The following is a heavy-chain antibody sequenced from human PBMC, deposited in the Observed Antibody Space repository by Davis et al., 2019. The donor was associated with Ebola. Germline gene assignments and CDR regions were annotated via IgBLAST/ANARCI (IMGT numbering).Heavy chain of an antibody. Sequence: PGGSLRLSCVAPEFTFSHSVMGWVRQAPGTGLEWVSAVSAGGESTYYADSVKGRFTISRDNSKKTVFLHMNSLTPEDTAVYYCARHGLEDLVVDGAFDIWGQGTMVTVSS. CDR1: EFTFSHSV. CDR2: VSAGGEST. CDR3: ARHGLEDLVVDGAFDI. V-gene: IGHV3-23*01. J-gene: IGHJ3*02. D-gene: IGHD2-15*01.